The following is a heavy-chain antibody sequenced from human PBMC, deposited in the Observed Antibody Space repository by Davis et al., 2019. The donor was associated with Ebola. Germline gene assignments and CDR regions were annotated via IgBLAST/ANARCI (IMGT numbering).Heavy chain of an antibody. J-gene: IGHJ6*04. CDR3: AKSGLSFGVVKYHYGMDV. Sequence: GESLKISCAASGFTFSSYAMSWVRQAPGKGLEWVSAISGSGGSTYYADSVKGRITISRDNSKNTLYLQMNSLRAEDTAVYYCAKSGLSFGVVKYHYGMDVWGKGTTVTVSS. D-gene: IGHD3-3*01. CDR1: GFTFSSYA. V-gene: IGHV3-23*01. CDR2: ISGSGGST.